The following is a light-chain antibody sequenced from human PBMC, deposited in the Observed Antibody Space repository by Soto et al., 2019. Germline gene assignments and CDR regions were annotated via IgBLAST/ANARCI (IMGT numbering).Light chain of an antibody. J-gene: IGLJ2*01. CDR2: GNN. CDR3: HSYDSRLTAVV. V-gene: IGLV1-40*01. CDR1: SSNIGAGYD. Sequence: QSVLTQPPSVSGAPGQRVTISCTGSSSNIGAGYDVHWYQQLPGTAPKLLIYGNNNRPSGVPDRFSGSKSGTSASLAITGLQAEDEADYYCHSYDSRLTAVVFGGGTKLTVL.